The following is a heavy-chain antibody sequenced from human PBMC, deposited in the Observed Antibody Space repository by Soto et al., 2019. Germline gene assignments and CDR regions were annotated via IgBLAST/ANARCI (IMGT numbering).Heavy chain of an antibody. CDR2: ISSSGSTI. CDR1: GFTFSSYE. CDR3: ARDGDSSGWYNWFDP. Sequence: GGSLRLSCAASGFTFSSYEMNWVRQAPGKGLEWVSYISSSGSTIYYADSVKGRFTISRDNAKNSLYLQMNSLRAEDTAVYYCARDGDSSGWYNWFDPWGQGTLVTVSS. D-gene: IGHD6-19*01. J-gene: IGHJ5*02. V-gene: IGHV3-48*03.